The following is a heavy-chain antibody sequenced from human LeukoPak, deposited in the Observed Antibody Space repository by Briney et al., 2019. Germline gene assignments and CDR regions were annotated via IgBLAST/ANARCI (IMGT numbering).Heavy chain of an antibody. J-gene: IGHJ6*02. Sequence: SETLSLTCTVSGGSISSYYWRWIRQPPGKGLEWIGYIYYSGSTNYNPSLKSRVTISVDTSKNQFSLKLSSVTAADTAVYYCARRKYYYGMDVWGQGTTVTVSS. CDR1: GGSISSYY. CDR2: IYYSGST. CDR3: ARRKYYYGMDV. V-gene: IGHV4-59*08.